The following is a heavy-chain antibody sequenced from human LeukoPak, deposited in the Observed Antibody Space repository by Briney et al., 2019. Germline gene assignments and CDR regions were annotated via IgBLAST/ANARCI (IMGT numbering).Heavy chain of an antibody. CDR2: IYYSGST. V-gene: IGHV4-39*01. CDR3: ARLRAYYYDSSGYYNFDF. D-gene: IGHD3-22*01. J-gene: IGHJ4*02. Sequence: KPSETLSLTCTVSGGSISSSSYYWGWIRQPLGKGLEWIGSIYYSGSTYYNPSLQSRVTISVDTSKNQFSLRLSSVTAADTAVYYCARLRAYYYDSSGYYNFDFWGQGTLVTVSS. CDR1: GGSISSSSYY.